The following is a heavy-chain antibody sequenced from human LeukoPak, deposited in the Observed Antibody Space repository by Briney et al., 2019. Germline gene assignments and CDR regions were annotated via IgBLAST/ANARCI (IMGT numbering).Heavy chain of an antibody. V-gene: IGHV3-15*01. CDR3: TTVPATEGVGATEVGYPLYYYYYYMDV. D-gene: IGHD1-26*01. J-gene: IGHJ6*03. Sequence: PGGSLRLSCAASGFPFSNYWMSWVRQAPGKGLEWVGRIKSKTDGGTTDYAAPVKGRFTISRDDSKNTLYLQMNSLKTEDTAVYYCTTVPATEGVGATEVGYPLYYYYYYMDVWGKGTTVTVSS. CDR2: IKSKTDGGTT. CDR1: GFPFSNYW.